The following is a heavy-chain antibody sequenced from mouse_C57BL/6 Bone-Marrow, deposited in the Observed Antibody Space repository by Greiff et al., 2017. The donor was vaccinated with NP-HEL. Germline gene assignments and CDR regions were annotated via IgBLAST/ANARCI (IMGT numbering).Heavy chain of an antibody. CDR3: ARSAYYGSHYFDY. CDR1: GYTFTSYG. J-gene: IGHJ2*01. V-gene: IGHV1-81*01. D-gene: IGHD1-1*01. CDR2: IYPRSGNT. Sequence: VQLQQSGAELARPGASVKLSCKASGYTFTSYGISWVQQRTGQGLEWIGEIYPRSGNTYYNETFKGKATLTADKSSSTAYMELRSLTSADSAVYFCARSAYYGSHYFDYWGQGTTLTVSS.